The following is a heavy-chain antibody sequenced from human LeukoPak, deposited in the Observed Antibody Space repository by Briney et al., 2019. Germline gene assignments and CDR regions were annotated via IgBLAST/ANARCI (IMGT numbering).Heavy chain of an antibody. Sequence: TLSLTCTVSGGSISSGSYYWSWIRQPAGKGLEWIGRIYTSGSTNYNPSLKSRVTISVDTSKNQFSLKLSSVTVADTAVYYCARDYYGSGSYYHDYWGQGTLVTVSS. J-gene: IGHJ4*02. CDR1: GGSISSGSYY. D-gene: IGHD3-10*01. CDR3: ARDYYGSGSYYHDY. CDR2: IYTSGST. V-gene: IGHV4-61*02.